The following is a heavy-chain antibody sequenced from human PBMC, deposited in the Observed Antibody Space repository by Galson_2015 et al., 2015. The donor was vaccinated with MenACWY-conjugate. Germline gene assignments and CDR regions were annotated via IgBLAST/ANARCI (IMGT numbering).Heavy chain of an antibody. CDR3: ARHPPGGRGMDV. D-gene: IGHD1-26*01. V-gene: IGHV5-51*01. CDR1: GYSFTTYW. CDR2: ISPGDSYT. Sequence: QSGAEVKKPGESLKISCKGSGYSFTTYWIGWVRQMPRKGLEWMGLISPGDSYTRYNPAFQGQVTISADKSISTAYLQWNSLQASDTAMYYCARHPPGGRGMDVWGQGTTVTVSS. J-gene: IGHJ6*02.